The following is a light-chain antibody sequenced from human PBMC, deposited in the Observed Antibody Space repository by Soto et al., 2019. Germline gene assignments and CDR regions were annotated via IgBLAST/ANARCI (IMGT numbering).Light chain of an antibody. Sequence: EIVLTQSPGTLSLSPEERATLSCRASQSVSSSYLAWYQQKPGQAPSLLIYAASRRATGIPDRFSGSGSGTDFTLTISRLEPEDFAVYYCQQFGSSPWTFGQGTRWIS. CDR2: AAS. CDR1: QSVSSSY. V-gene: IGKV3-20*01. CDR3: QQFGSSPWT. J-gene: IGKJ1*01.